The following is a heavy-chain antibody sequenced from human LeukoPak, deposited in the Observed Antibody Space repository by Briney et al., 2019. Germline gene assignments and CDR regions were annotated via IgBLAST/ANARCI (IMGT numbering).Heavy chain of an antibody. CDR3: ARRGGGSCIDY. Sequence: GGSLRLSCAASGFTFSSYYMNWVRQAPGKGLEWVAVIWYDGSNKYYADSVKGRFTISRDNSKNTLYLQMNSLRAEDTAVYYCARRGGGSCIDYWGQGTLVTVSS. D-gene: IGHD2-15*01. CDR1: GFTFSSYY. CDR2: IWYDGSNK. J-gene: IGHJ4*02. V-gene: IGHV3-33*08.